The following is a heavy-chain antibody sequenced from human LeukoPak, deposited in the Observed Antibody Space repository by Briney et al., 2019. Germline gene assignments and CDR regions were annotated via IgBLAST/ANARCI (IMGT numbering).Heavy chain of an antibody. Sequence: GGSLRLSCEGSGFSFSSYWMHWVRQAPGKGLAWVSRIRTDGGTKYYADSVKGRFTVSRDNARNTLYLQMDSLRVDDTAVYYCGRDWAWGGFDHWGQGTLVTVSS. V-gene: IGHV3-74*01. CDR3: GRDWAWGGFDH. D-gene: IGHD3-16*01. CDR2: IRTDGGTK. CDR1: GFSFSSYW. J-gene: IGHJ4*02.